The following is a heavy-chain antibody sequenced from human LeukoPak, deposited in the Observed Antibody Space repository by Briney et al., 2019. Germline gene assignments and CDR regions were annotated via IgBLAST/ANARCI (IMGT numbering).Heavy chain of an antibody. V-gene: IGHV1-18*01. J-gene: IGHJ6*02. D-gene: IGHD1-1*01. CDR3: ARGWNPPYYYYGMDV. CDR1: GYTFTSYG. CDR2: ISAYNGNT. Sequence: ASVKVSRKASGYTFTSYGISWVRQAPGQGLEWMGWISAYNGNTNYAQKLQGRVTMTTDTSTSTAYMELRSLRSDDTAVYYCARGWNPPYYYYGMDVWGQGTTVTVSS.